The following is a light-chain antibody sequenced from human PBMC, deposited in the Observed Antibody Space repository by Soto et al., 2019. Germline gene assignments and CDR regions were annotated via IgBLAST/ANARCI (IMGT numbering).Light chain of an antibody. J-gene: IGLJ2*01. Sequence: QSVLTQPASVSGSPGQSITISCTGISSDVGSYNLVSWYQQHPGKAPKLMIYEGSKRPSGVSNRFSGSKSGNTASLTISGLQAEDEADYYFCSYAGSSVVFGGGTKLTVL. CDR3: CSYAGSSVV. V-gene: IGLV2-23*01. CDR2: EGS. CDR1: SSDVGSYNL.